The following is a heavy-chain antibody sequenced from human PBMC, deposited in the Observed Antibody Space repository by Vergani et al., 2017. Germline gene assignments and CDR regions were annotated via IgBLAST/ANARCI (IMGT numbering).Heavy chain of an antibody. J-gene: IGHJ6*03. CDR2: IYTSGST. CDR1: GGSISSGGYY. Sequence: QLQLQESGSGLVKPSQTLSLTCAVSGGSISSGGYYWSWIRQPAGKGLEWIGRIYTSGSTNYNPSLKSRVTMSVDTSKNQFSLKLSSVTAADTAVYYCARSRRPERYYYMDVWGKGTTVTVSS. CDR3: ARSRRPERYYYMDV. D-gene: IGHD6-25*01. V-gene: IGHV4-61*02.